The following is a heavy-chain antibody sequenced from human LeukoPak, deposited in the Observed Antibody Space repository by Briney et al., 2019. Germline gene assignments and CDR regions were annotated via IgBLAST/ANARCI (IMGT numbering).Heavy chain of an antibody. J-gene: IGHJ4*02. D-gene: IGHD3-10*01. V-gene: IGHV3-23*01. CDR3: AKTVGYGSFDFDY. CDR2: ISSSGGST. Sequence: YPGGSLRLSCAASGFTFSNYAMSWVRRAPGRGLVWLSAISSSGGSTYYADSVKGRFTISRDNSKNTLYLHMNSLRAEDTAVYYCAKTVGYGSFDFDYWGQGTLVTVSS. CDR1: GFTFSNYA.